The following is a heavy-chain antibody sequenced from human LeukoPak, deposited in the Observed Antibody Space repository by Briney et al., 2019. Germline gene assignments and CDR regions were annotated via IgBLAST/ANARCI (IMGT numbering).Heavy chain of an antibody. Sequence: ASVKVSCKASGYTFTSYGISWVRQAPGQGLEWMGWISAYNGNTNYAQELQGRVTMTTDTSTSTAYMELRSLRSDDTAVYYCARVGYCSSTSCWDYWGQGTLVTVSS. CDR3: ARVGYCSSTSCWDY. J-gene: IGHJ4*02. D-gene: IGHD2-2*01. V-gene: IGHV1-18*01. CDR2: ISAYNGNT. CDR1: GYTFTSYG.